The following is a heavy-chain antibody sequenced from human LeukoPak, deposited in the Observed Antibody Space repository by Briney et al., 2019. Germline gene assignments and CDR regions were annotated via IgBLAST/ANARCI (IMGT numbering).Heavy chain of an antibody. CDR2: INWNGGST. CDR1: GFTFVDYG. V-gene: IGHV3-20*03. D-gene: IGHD1-14*01. CDR3: ARLTGGYYYYMDV. Sequence: PGGSLRLSFTASGFTFVDYGMSWVRQAPGKGLEWVSGINWNGGSTGYADSVKGRFTISRDNAKNSLYLQMNSLRAEDTALYYCARLTGGYYYYMDVWGKGTTVTVSS. J-gene: IGHJ6*03.